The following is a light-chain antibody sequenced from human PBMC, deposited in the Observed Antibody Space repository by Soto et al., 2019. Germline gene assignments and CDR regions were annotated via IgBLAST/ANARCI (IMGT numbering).Light chain of an antibody. CDR2: EVS. V-gene: IGLV2-14*01. CDR1: ASDVGGYNY. Sequence: QSALTQPASVSGSPGQSIPISCTGTASDVGGYNYVSWYQQYPGKAPQLMIYEVSNRPSGVSNRFSGSKSGNTASLTISGLQAEDEADYYCSSYTSRNTRVFGTGTKVTVL. CDR3: SSYTSRNTRV. J-gene: IGLJ1*01.